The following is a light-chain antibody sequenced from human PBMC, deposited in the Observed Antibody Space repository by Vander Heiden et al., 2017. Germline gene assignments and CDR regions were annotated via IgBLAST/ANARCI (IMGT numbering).Light chain of an antibody. CDR1: SSDGGGYNY. Sequence: QSALTQPASVSGSPGQSVNISCTGTSSDGGGYNYVSWDQQHPCKATKLMIYDVSKRPSGVSNRFSGSKSGNTASLTISGLQAEDEADYYCSAYTSSSLYVFGTGTKVTVL. CDR2: DVS. J-gene: IGLJ1*01. CDR3: SAYTSSSLYV. V-gene: IGLV2-14*01.